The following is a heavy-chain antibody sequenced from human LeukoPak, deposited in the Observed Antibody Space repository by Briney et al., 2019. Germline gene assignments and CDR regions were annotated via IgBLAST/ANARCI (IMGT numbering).Heavy chain of an antibody. Sequence: GGSLRLSCAASGFTFSSYWMSWVRQAPGKGLEWVANIKKDGSEKYYVDSVKGRFTISRDNAKTSLYLQMNSLRAEDTAVYYCAKDDTRNRYCSGGSCSVNAFDIWGQGTMVTVSS. V-gene: IGHV3-7*03. J-gene: IGHJ3*02. D-gene: IGHD2-15*01. CDR3: AKDDTRNRYCSGGSCSVNAFDI. CDR2: IKKDGSEK. CDR1: GFTFSSYW.